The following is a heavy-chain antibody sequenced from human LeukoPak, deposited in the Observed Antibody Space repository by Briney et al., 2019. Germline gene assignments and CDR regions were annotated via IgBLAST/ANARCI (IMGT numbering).Heavy chain of an antibody. D-gene: IGHD4-17*01. CDR1: GFTFSNFP. CDR3: ANEIRPNDY. V-gene: IGHV3-30-3*02. J-gene: IGHJ4*02. Sequence: GGSLRLSCAASGFTFSNFPMHWVRQAPGMGLEWVAVMSSDGNNKYYADSVKGRFTISRDNSEDTLYLQMNSLRVEDTAVYYCANEIRPNDYWGQGTLVTVSS. CDR2: MSSDGNNK.